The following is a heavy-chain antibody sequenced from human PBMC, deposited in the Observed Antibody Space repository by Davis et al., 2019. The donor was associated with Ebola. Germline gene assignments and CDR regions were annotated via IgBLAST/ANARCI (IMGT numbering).Heavy chain of an antibody. D-gene: IGHD2-21*02. V-gene: IGHV4-59*01. CDR3: AVYTVVVTDIRAEYFQH. Sequence: SETLSLTCTVSGGSISSSYWSWIRQPPGKGLEWIAYIYYSGSTHYNPSLKSRATISVDTSRNQFSLRLSSVTAADTAVYYCAVYTVVVTDIRAEYFQHWGQGTLVTVSS. J-gene: IGHJ1*01. CDR1: GGSISSSY. CDR2: IYYSGST.